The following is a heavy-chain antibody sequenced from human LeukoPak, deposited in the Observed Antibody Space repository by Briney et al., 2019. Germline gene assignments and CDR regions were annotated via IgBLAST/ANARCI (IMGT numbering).Heavy chain of an antibody. Sequence: GASVNVSCKASGYTFTGYYMHWVRQAPGQGLELMGWINPNSGGTNYAQKFQGRVTMTRDTSISTAYMELSRLRSDDTAVYYCARSLGYCTNGVCYVGYFDYWGQGTLVTVSS. J-gene: IGHJ4*02. D-gene: IGHD2-8*01. CDR1: GYTFTGYY. V-gene: IGHV1-2*02. CDR2: INPNSGGT. CDR3: ARSLGYCTNGVCYVGYFDY.